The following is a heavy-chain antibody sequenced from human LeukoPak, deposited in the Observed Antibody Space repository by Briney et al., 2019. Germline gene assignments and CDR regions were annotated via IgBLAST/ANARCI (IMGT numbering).Heavy chain of an antibody. D-gene: IGHD3-16*01. CDR1: GGSFSGYY. V-gene: IGHV4-34*01. J-gene: IGHJ6*04. CDR2: INHSGST. Sequence: SETLSLTCAVYGGSFSGYYWSWIRQPPGKGLEWIGEINHSGSTNYNPSLKSRVTISVDTSKNQFSLKLGSVTAADTAVYYCARSPRGIYYYYYGMDVWGKGTTVTVSS. CDR3: ARSPRGIYYYYYGMDV.